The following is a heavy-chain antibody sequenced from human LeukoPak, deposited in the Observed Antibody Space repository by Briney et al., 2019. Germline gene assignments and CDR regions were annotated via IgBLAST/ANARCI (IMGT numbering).Heavy chain of an antibody. V-gene: IGHV4-34*01. CDR1: GGSFSGYY. J-gene: IGHJ4*02. Sequence: SETLSLTCAVYGGSFSGYYWSWIRQPPGKGLEWIGEINHSGSTNYNPSLKSRVTISVDTSKNQFSLKLSSVTAADTAVYYCASLMVDDYWGQGTPVTVSS. D-gene: IGHD2-8*01. CDR3: ASLMVDDY. CDR2: INHSGST.